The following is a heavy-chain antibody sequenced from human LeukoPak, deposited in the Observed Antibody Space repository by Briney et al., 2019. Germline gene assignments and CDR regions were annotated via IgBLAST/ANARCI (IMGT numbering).Heavy chain of an antibody. CDR2: ISDSAGRT. D-gene: IGHD3-22*01. CDR3: AKRGVVIRVILVGFHKEAYYFDS. Sequence: GGSLRLSCAVSGITLSNYGMSWVRQAPGKGLEWVAGISDSAGRTKYADSVKGRFTISRDNPKNTLYLQLHSLRAEDTAVYFCAKRGVVIRVILVGFHKEAYYFDSWGQGALVTVSS. V-gene: IGHV3-23*01. CDR1: GITLSNYG. J-gene: IGHJ4*02.